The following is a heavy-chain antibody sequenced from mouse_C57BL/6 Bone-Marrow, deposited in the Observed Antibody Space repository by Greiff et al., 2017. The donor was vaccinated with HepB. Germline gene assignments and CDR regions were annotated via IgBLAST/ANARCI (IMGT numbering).Heavy chain of an antibody. V-gene: IGHV1-55*01. CDR2: IYPGSGST. D-gene: IGHD2-5*01. CDR3: AKGPAYSNWFDY. Sequence: QVQLKQSGAELVKPGASVKMSCKASGYTFTSYWITWVKQRPGQGLEWIGDIYPGSGSTNYNEKFKSKATLTVDTSSSTAYMQLSSLTSEDSAVYYCAKGPAYSNWFDYWGQGTTLTVSS. CDR1: GYTFTSYW. J-gene: IGHJ2*01.